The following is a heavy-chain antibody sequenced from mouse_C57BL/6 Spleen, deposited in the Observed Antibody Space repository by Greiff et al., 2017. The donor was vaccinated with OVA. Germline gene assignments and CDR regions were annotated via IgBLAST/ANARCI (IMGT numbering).Heavy chain of an antibody. CDR1: GYTFTSYG. Sequence: QVQLQQSGAKLARPGASVKLSCKASGYTFTSYGISWVKQRTGQGLEWIGKIYPRSGNTYYNEKFKGKATLTADKSSSTAYMELRSLTSEDSAVYFCAREAQATDWFAYWGQGTLVTVSA. CDR3: AREAQATDWFAY. D-gene: IGHD3-2*02. V-gene: IGHV1-81*01. J-gene: IGHJ3*01. CDR2: IYPRSGNT.